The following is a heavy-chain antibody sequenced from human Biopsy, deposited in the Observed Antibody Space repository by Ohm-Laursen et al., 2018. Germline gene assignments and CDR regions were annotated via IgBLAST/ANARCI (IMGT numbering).Heavy chain of an antibody. CDR1: GFTFSQYW. J-gene: IGHJ6*02. CDR2: IKQDGSED. CDR3: VRGRSMDV. Sequence: GSLRLSCAASGFTFSQYWMTWVRQSPGKGLEWVAMIKQDGSEDYYVDSVKGRFTISRDNAQKSLDLQLNSLRAEDTAVYYCVRGRSMDVWGQGTTVTVSS. V-gene: IGHV3-7*01.